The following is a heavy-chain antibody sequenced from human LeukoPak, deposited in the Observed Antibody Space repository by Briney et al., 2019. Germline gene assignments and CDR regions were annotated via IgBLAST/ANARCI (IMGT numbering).Heavy chain of an antibody. J-gene: IGHJ4*02. V-gene: IGHV1-2*02. CDR3: ARERVKGRGYSYGYRSMEFDY. Sequence: ASVKVSCKASGYTFTGYYMHWVRQAPGQGLEWMGWINPNRGGTNYEQKFQGRVTMTRDTSISTAYMELSRLRSDDTAVYYCARERVKGRGYSYGYRSMEFDYWGQGTLVSVPS. CDR2: INPNRGGT. D-gene: IGHD5-18*01. CDR1: GYTFTGYY.